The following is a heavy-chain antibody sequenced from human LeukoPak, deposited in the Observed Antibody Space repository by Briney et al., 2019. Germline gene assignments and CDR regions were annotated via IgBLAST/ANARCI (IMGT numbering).Heavy chain of an antibody. Sequence: QPGGSLRLSCAASGFTFSSNWMPWVRQAPGKGLVWVSLIKSDGRSTMYADSVKGRFTISRDNAKNTLYLQMNSLRVEDTAVYYCARDRYYIMDVWGQGTTVTVSS. CDR3: ARDRYYIMDV. V-gene: IGHV3-74*03. CDR2: IKSDGRST. J-gene: IGHJ6*02. CDR1: GFTFSSNW.